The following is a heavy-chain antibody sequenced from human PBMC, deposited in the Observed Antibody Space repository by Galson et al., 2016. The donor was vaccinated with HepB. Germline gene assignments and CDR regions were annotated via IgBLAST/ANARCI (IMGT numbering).Heavy chain of an antibody. V-gene: IGHV3-53*01. CDR2: IYRDGTT. CDR1: GFTVSRNY. D-gene: IGHD6-19*01. CDR3: AGEGIAVAGSPHYYFGMDV. Sequence: SLRLSCAASGFTVSRNYMSWVRQAPGNGLEWVAIIYRDGTTFYADSVKGRFTISRDSSKNTLYLQMNSLRAEDTAVYYCAGEGIAVAGSPHYYFGMDVWGKGTTVTVSS. J-gene: IGHJ6*04.